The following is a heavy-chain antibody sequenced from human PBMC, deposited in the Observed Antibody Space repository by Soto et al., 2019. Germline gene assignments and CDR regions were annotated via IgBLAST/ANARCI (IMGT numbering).Heavy chain of an antibody. CDR1: GFTFSSYW. J-gene: IGHJ3*02. CDR2: IKQDGSEK. D-gene: IGHD4-17*01. Sequence: GESLKISCAASGFTFSSYWMSWVRQAPGKGLEWVANIKQDGSEKYYVDSVKGRFTISRDNAKNSLYLQMNSLRAEDTAVYYCARWDFRLDYGDYVENAFDIWGQGTMVTVSS. V-gene: IGHV3-7*03. CDR3: ARWDFRLDYGDYVENAFDI.